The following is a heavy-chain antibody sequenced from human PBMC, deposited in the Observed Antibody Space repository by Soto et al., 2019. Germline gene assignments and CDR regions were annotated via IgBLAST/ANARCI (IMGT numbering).Heavy chain of an antibody. CDR3: ARAGCDGGSCYTLVGLRYGMDV. V-gene: IGHV3-30-3*01. D-gene: IGHD2-15*01. J-gene: IGHJ6*02. CDR2: ISYDVNNK. CDR1: GFILSTYA. Sequence: QVQLVESGGGVVQPGRTLRLSCAASGFILSTYAMYWVRQAPGKGLEWVAVISYDVNNKYYADSGKGRFTISRDNSNNTLYMQMNSLIAEDTAVYYCARAGCDGGSCYTLVGLRYGMDVWGQGTTVTVSS.